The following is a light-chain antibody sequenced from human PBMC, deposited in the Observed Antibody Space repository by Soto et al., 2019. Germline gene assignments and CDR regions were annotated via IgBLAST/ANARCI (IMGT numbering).Light chain of an antibody. CDR3: HQYGSSPQT. CDR2: GAS. V-gene: IGKV3-20*01. CDR1: QSVSSSS. J-gene: IGKJ1*01. Sequence: EIVLTQSPGTLSLSPGERATLSCRASQSVSSSSLAWYQKKPGQAPRLLIYGASSRATGIPGRFSGSGSGTDFTLTISRREPEDFVVYYCHQYGSSPQTFGQGTQVEIK.